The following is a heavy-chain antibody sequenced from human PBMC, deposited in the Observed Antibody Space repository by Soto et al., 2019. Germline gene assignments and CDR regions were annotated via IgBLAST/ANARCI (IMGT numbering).Heavy chain of an antibody. CDR3: ARVGYSYGEIYYFDY. CDR1: CYTFTSYG. J-gene: IGHJ4*02. CDR2: ISAYNGNT. D-gene: IGHD5-18*01. Sequence: GASVKVSCKASCYTFTSYGISWVRQAPGQGLEWMGWISAYNGNTNYAQKLQGRVTMTTDTSTSTAYMELRSLRSDDTAVYYCARVGYSYGEIYYFDYWGQGTLVTVSS. V-gene: IGHV1-18*04.